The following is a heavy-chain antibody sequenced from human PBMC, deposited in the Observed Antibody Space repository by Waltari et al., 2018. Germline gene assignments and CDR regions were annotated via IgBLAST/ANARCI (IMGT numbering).Heavy chain of an antibody. CDR3: AKTNDFWSGYQSFDY. D-gene: IGHD3-3*01. J-gene: IGHJ4*02. Sequence: EVQLVESGGGLVQPGGCLRLSCAASGFTFSSYAMRWVRQAPGTGLEWVSAISGSGGSTYYADSVKGRFTISRDNSKNTLYLQMNSLRAEDTAVYYCAKTNDFWSGYQSFDYWGQGTLVTVSS. CDR2: ISGSGGST. CDR1: GFTFSSYA. V-gene: IGHV3-23*04.